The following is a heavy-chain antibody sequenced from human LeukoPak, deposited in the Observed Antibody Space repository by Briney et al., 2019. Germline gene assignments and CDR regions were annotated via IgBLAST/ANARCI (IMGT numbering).Heavy chain of an antibody. D-gene: IGHD1-26*01. Sequence: GGSLRLSCATSGFTFYDYGMAWVRQVPGKGLEWGSGINWHGGATCYADSVRGRFTISRDTGKNSLYLDMSSLRVDDSALYYCARTVGAHRAIVLYWGQGTLVTVSS. CDR3: ARTVGAHRAIVLY. V-gene: IGHV3-20*04. CDR2: INWHGGAT. CDR1: GFTFYDYG. J-gene: IGHJ4*02.